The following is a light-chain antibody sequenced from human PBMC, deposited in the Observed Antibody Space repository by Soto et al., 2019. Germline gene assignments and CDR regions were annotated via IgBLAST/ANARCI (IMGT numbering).Light chain of an antibody. V-gene: IGKV3-11*01. CDR2: DAS. CDR1: QSVSRS. CDR3: QQRSNS. Sequence: EIVLTQSPATLSLSPGDRATLSCRASQSVSRSLTWYQQKPGQAPRLLIYDASTRATGIPPRFSGSGSGTDFTLTISSVEPEDLAVYYCQQRSNSFGGGTKVDIK. J-gene: IGKJ4*01.